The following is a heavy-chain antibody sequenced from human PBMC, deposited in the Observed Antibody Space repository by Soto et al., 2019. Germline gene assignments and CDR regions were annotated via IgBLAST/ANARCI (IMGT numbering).Heavy chain of an antibody. CDR1: GFTFSSYA. D-gene: IGHD3-16*01. CDR2: ISGSGGST. J-gene: IGHJ4*02. Sequence: PGGSLRLSCAASGFTFSSYAMSWVRQAPGKGLEWVSAISGSGGSTYYADSVKGRFTISRDNSKNTLYLQMNSLRAEDTAVYYCAKYHGTPTYYDYIWDRPYFDYWGQGTLVTVSS. CDR3: AKYHGTPTYYDYIWDRPYFDY. V-gene: IGHV3-23*01.